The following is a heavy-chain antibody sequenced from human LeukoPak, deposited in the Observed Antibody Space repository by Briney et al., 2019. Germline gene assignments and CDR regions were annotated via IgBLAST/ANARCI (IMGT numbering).Heavy chain of an antibody. CDR2: INPNSGGT. D-gene: IGHD6-19*01. CDR1: GYTFTSYG. V-gene: IGHV1-2*02. CDR3: ARSAVAGKGRDY. J-gene: IGHJ4*02. Sequence: GASVKVSCKASGYTFTSYGISWVRQAPGQGLEWMGWINPNSGGTNYAQKFQGRVTMTRDTSISTAYMELSRLRSDDTAVYYCARSAVAGKGRDYWGQGTLVTVSS.